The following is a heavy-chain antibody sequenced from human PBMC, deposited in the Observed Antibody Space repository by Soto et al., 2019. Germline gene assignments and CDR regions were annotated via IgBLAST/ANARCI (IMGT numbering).Heavy chain of an antibody. D-gene: IGHD2-8*01. Sequence: PSETLSLTCTVSGGSIGTTHSYWAWIRQSPGKGLEWIGNIHYSGSTYYMPSLRSRVTLSVDTSKNQFSLRLTSVTAEDTAVYYCARHEGNGNVWPLDYWGQGILVTVSS. V-gene: IGHV4-39*01. CDR1: GGSIGTTHSY. CDR3: ARHEGNGNVWPLDY. CDR2: IHYSGST. J-gene: IGHJ4*02.